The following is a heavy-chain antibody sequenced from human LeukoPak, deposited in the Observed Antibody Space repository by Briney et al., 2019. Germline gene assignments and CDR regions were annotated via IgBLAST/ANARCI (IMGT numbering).Heavy chain of an antibody. CDR2: IYYSGST. V-gene: IGHV4-31*03. D-gene: IGHD4-11*01. Sequence: SETLSLTCTVAGGSISSGGYYWSWIRQHPGKGLEWIGYIYYSGSTYYNPSLKSRVTISVDTSKNQFSLKLSSVTAADTAVYYCARTLQYYGSTTFDPWGQGTLVTVSS. CDR1: GGSISSGGYY. CDR3: ARTLQYYGSTTFDP. J-gene: IGHJ5*02.